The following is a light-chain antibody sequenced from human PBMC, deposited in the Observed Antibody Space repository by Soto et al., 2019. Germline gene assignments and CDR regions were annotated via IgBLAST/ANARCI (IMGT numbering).Light chain of an antibody. Sequence: QSVLTEPPSASGTPGQTVTISCSGSSSTIGSNTVNWYQQLPGTAPKLLIYSNNQRPSGVPDRFSGSKSGTSASLAISGLQSEDEADYYCAAWHDSLNGPVFGTGTKVTV. CDR1: SSTIGSNT. V-gene: IGLV1-44*01. CDR2: SNN. J-gene: IGLJ1*01. CDR3: AAWHDSLNGPV.